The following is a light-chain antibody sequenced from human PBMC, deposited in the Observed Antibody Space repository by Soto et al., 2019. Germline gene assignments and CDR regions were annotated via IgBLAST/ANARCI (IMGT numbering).Light chain of an antibody. V-gene: IGKV1-12*01. Sequence: DIHMTQSPSSVSASVGDRVTITCRASQDISDQLAWYQQKPGQAPTLLIFAASNLQSGVPSRFRGSGYGTDFTLTITSLQLEDFATCYCQQSDVSPRTFGQGTKVDIK. CDR2: AAS. CDR1: QDISDQ. CDR3: QQSDVSPRT. J-gene: IGKJ1*01.